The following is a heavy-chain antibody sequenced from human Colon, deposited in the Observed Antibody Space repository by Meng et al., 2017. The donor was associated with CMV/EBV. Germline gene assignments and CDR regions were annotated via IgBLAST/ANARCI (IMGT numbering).Heavy chain of an antibody. CDR3: ARPEHYYHTSGYPGDYFDY. Sequence: QVQLVQSGAEVKTPGASVKVSCKASGISFPGHYIHGVRQAPGQGLEWMGRINPNSGDTIFAQNFQGRLTMTRDSSISTAYMELTSLTSDDTAVYYCARPEHYYHTSGYPGDYFDYWGQGTLVTVSS. J-gene: IGHJ4*02. D-gene: IGHD3-22*01. CDR2: INPNSGDT. CDR1: GISFPGHY. V-gene: IGHV1-2*06.